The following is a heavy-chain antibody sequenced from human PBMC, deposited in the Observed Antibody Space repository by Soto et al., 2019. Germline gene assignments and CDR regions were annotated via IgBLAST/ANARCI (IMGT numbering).Heavy chain of an antibody. CDR3: ARDVAAAGTTWFDP. Sequence: QVQLVQSGAEVKKPGASVKVSCKASGYTFTSYGISWVRQAPGQGLQWMGWISAYNGNTKYAQKLQGRVTMTTDTSTSTAYMEVRSLRCDDTAVYYCARDVAAAGTTWFDPWGQGTLVTVSS. J-gene: IGHJ5*02. D-gene: IGHD6-13*01. CDR2: ISAYNGNT. V-gene: IGHV1-18*01. CDR1: GYTFTSYG.